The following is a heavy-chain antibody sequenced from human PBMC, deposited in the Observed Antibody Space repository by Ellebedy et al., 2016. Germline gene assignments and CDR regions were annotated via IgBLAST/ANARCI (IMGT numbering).Heavy chain of an antibody. Sequence: ASVKVSCKASGYTFNTYAISWVRQVPGQGLEWMGWISAYNGNTNYAQKLQGRVTMTTDTSTSTAYMELRRLRSDDPAVYYCARDRAKGWQWLVRDRNWFDPWGQGTLVTVS. V-gene: IGHV1-18*01. CDR1: GYTFNTYA. D-gene: IGHD6-19*01. J-gene: IGHJ5*02. CDR3: ARDRAKGWQWLVRDRNWFDP. CDR2: ISAYNGNT.